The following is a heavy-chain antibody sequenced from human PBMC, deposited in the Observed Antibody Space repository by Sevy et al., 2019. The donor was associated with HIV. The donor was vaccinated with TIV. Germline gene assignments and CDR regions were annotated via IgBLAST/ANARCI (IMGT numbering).Heavy chain of an antibody. J-gene: IGHJ5*02. D-gene: IGHD3-10*01. CDR2: IYTSGST. CDR1: GGSISSGSYY. CDR3: ARAQGLYYYGSGSGVNWFDP. Sequence: KQSQTLSLTCTVSGGSISSGSYYWSWIRQPAGKGLEWIGRIYTSGSTNYNPSLKSRVTISVDTSKNQFSLKLSSVTAADTAVYYCARAQGLYYYGSGSGVNWFDPWGQGTLVTVSS. V-gene: IGHV4-61*02.